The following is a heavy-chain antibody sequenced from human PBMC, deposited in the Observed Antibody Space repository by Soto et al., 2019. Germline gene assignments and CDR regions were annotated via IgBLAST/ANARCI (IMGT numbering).Heavy chain of an antibody. CDR3: GPKGPPPPYGDLPSAFDI. J-gene: IGHJ3*02. Sequence: QVQLVESGGGVVQPGRSLRLSCAASGFTFSSYGMHWVRQAPGKGLEWVAVIRYDGSNKYYADSVKGRFTISRDNSKNRLYLQINSRRAEGTAVYYGGPKGPPPPYGDLPSAFDIWGQGTMVTVSS. V-gene: IGHV3-33*01. D-gene: IGHD4-17*01. CDR1: GFTFSSYG. CDR2: IRYDGSNK.